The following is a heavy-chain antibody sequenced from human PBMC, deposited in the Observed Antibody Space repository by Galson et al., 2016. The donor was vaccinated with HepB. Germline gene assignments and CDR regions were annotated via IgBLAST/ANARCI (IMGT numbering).Heavy chain of an antibody. CDR1: GFSLRTSGLC. D-gene: IGHD1-26*01. CDR2: IDWDADQ. Sequence: PALVKPTQTLTLTCTFSGFSLRTSGLCVSWIRQPPGKALEWLARIDWDADQYYSTSLKTRLTISKDTSKNQVVLTMTNMDPVDTATYYCARTPLVGATHFDYWGQGTLVTVSS. V-gene: IGHV2-70*11. CDR3: ARTPLVGATHFDY. J-gene: IGHJ4*02.